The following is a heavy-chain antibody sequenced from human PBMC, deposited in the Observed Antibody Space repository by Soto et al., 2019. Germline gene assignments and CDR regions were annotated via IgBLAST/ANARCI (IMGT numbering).Heavy chain of an antibody. V-gene: IGHV3-48*01. CDR1: GFTFSSYS. D-gene: IGHD3-3*01. Sequence: PGGSLRLSCAASGFTFSSYSMNWVRQAPGKGLEWVSYISSSGSTTYYADSVKGRFTISRDNAKNTLYLQMNSLRAEDTAVYYCAKSDVRDTYYDFWSGPIFFDYWGQGTLVTVSS. J-gene: IGHJ4*02. CDR2: ISSSGSTT. CDR3: AKSDVRDTYYDFWSGPIFFDY.